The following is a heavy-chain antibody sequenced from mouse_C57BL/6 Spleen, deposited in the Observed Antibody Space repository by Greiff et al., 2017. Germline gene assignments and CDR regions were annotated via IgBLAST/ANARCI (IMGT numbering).Heavy chain of an antibody. CDR1: GFNIKDDY. Sequence: EVQLQESGAELVRPGASVKLSCTASGFNIKDDYMHWVKQRPEQGLEWIGWIDPENGDTEYASKFQGKAPITADKSSNTAYLQLSSLPSEDTAVYYCTTGLRRGPGLAYWGQGTLVTVSA. J-gene: IGHJ3*01. CDR3: TTGLRRGPGLAY. D-gene: IGHD2-4*01. CDR2: IDPENGDT. V-gene: IGHV14-4*01.